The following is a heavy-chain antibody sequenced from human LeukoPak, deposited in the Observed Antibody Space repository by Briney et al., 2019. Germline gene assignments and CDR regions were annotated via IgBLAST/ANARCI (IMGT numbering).Heavy chain of an antibody. CDR1: GHTFTSYG. D-gene: IGHD3-22*01. CDR2: ISAYNGNT. J-gene: IGHJ4*02. V-gene: IGHV1-18*01. Sequence: ASVKVSCKASGHTFTSYGISWVRQAPGQGLGWMGWISAYNGNTNYAQKLQGRVTMTTDTSTSTAYMELRSLRSDDTAVYYCARAQYYYDSSGHYPPYFDYSGQGTLVTVSS. CDR3: ARAQYYYDSSGHYPPYFDY.